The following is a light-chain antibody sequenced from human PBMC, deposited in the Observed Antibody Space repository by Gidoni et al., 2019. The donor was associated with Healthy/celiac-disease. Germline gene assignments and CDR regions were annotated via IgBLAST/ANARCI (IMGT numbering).Light chain of an antibody. CDR3: QSYDSSLEV. V-gene: IGLV1-40*01. Sequence: QSVLTQPPSVSGAPGQRVTISCTGSSSNIGAGYDVHWYPQLPGTAPKLLIYGNSNRPSGVPDRFSGSKSGTSASLAITGLQAEDEADYYCQSYDSSLEVFGTGTKVTVL. CDR2: GNS. CDR1: SSNIGAGYD. J-gene: IGLJ1*01.